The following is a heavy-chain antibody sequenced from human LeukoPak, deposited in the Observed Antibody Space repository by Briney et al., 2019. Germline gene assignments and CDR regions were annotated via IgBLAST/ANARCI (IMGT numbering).Heavy chain of an antibody. Sequence: GGSLRLSCAASGFTVSSNYMSWVRQAPGKGLEWVSVIYSGGSTYYADSVKGRFTISRHNSKNTLYLQMNSLRAEDTAVYYCARDSAYSSGWYSDYWGQGTLVTVSS. D-gene: IGHD6-19*01. J-gene: IGHJ4*02. V-gene: IGHV3-53*04. CDR1: GFTVSSNY. CDR3: ARDSAYSSGWYSDY. CDR2: IYSGGST.